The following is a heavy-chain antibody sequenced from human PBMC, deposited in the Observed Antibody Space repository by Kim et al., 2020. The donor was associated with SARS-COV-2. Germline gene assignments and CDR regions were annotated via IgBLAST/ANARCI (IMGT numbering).Heavy chain of an antibody. V-gene: IGHV3-11*01. D-gene: IGHD3-22*01. CDR3: ARDKFTMIVVGAFDI. CDR1: GFTFSDYY. J-gene: IGHJ3*02. CDR2: ISSSGSTI. Sequence: GGSLRLSCAASGFTFSDYYMSWIRQAPGKGLEWVSYISSSGSTIYYADSVKGRFTISRDNAKNSLYLQMNSLRAEDTAVYYCARDKFTMIVVGAFDIWGQGTMVTVSS.